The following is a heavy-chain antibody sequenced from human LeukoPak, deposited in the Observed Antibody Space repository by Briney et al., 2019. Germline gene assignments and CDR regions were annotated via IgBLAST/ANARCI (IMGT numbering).Heavy chain of an antibody. CDR2: ISYDGSNK. Sequence: TGGSLRLSCAASGFTFSSYGMHWVRQAPGKGLEWVAVISYDGSNKYYADSVKGRFTISRDNSKNTLYLQMNSLRAEDTAVYYCAKASRYYDSRGYFDYWGQGTLVTVSS. D-gene: IGHD3-22*01. CDR3: AKASRYYDSRGYFDY. J-gene: IGHJ4*02. CDR1: GFTFSSYG. V-gene: IGHV3-30*18.